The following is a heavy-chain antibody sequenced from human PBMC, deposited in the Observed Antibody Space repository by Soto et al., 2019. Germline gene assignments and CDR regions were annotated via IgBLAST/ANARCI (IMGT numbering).Heavy chain of an antibody. Sequence: QVQLVQSGAEVKKPGSSVTVSCKASGGTFSSYAISWVRQAPGQGLEWMGRIIPFIGTANYAQKFQGRVTIPADESTSTAYMELTSLRSEDTAVYYCARVVMPTVPASYYYGMDVWGQGTTVTVSS. CDR3: ARVVMPTVPASYYYGMDV. CDR1: GGTFSSYA. J-gene: IGHJ6*02. CDR2: IIPFIGTA. D-gene: IGHD4-4*01. V-gene: IGHV1-69*18.